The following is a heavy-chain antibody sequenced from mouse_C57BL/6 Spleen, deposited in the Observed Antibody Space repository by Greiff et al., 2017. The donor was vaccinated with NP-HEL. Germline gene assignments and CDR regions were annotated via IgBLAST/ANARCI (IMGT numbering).Heavy chain of an antibody. CDR2: ISSGGSYT. CDR1: GFTFSSYG. Sequence: EVQGVESGGDLVKPGGSLKLSCAASGFTFSSYGMSWVRQTPDQRLEWVATISSGGSYTYYPDSVKGRFTISRDNAKNTLYLQMSSLKSEDTAMYYCARQGGNHDYWGQGTTLTVSS. D-gene: IGHD2-1*01. V-gene: IGHV5-6*01. J-gene: IGHJ2*01. CDR3: ARQGGNHDY.